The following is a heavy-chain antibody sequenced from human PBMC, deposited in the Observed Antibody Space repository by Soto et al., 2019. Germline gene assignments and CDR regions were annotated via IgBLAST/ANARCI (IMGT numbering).Heavy chain of an antibody. V-gene: IGHV1-2*04. J-gene: IGHJ4*02. D-gene: IGHD3-3*01. CDR1: GYTFTGYY. CDR2: INPNSGGT. CDR3: ARSPARDFWSGYYRPQLYYFDY. Sequence: ASVKVSCKASGYTFTGYYMHWVRQAPGQGLEWMGWINPNSGGTNYAQKFQGWVTMTRDTSISTAYMELSGLRSDDTAVYYCARSPARDFWSGYYRPQLYYFDYWGQGTLVTVSS.